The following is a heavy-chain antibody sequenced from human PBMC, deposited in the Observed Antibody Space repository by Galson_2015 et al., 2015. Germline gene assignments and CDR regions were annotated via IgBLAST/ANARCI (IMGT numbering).Heavy chain of an antibody. D-gene: IGHD2-15*01. J-gene: IGHJ5*02. Sequence: SVKVSCKASGGTFSSYAISWVRQAPGQGLEWMGGIIPIFGTANYAQKFQGRVTITADESTSTAYMELSSLRSEDTAVYYCARDLDCSGGSCYSRYWFDPWGQGTLVTVSS. V-gene: IGHV1-69*13. CDR2: IIPIFGTA. CDR1: GGTFSSYA. CDR3: ARDLDCSGGSCYSRYWFDP.